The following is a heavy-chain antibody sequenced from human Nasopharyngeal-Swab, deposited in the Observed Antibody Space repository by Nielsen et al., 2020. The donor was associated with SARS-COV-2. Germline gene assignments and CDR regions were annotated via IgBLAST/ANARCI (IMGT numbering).Heavy chain of an antibody. CDR1: GFTFSSYD. J-gene: IGHJ5*02. CDR3: ARARPDIVVVPAALLFDP. CDR2: IGTAGDT. Sequence: GESLHISCAASGFTFSSYDTHWVRQPTGTGLEWVSAIGTAGDTYYPGSVKGRFTISRENAKNSLYLQMNSLRAGDTAVYYCARARPDIVVVPAALLFDPWGQGTLVTVSS. D-gene: IGHD2-2*01. V-gene: IGHV3-13*04.